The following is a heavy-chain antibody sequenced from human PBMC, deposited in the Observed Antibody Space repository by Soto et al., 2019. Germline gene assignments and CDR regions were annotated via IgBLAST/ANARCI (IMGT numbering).Heavy chain of an antibody. CDR3: TTDQVELRYFDY. CDR1: GFTFSNAW. Sequence: EVQLVESGGGLVKPGGSLRLSCAASGFTFSNAWMSWVRQAPGKGLEWVGRIKSKTDGGTTDYAAPVKGRFTISRDDSKNTLYLQMNSLKTEDTAVYYCTTDQVELRYFDYWGQGTLVTVSS. V-gene: IGHV3-15*01. CDR2: IKSKTDGGTT. D-gene: IGHD1-7*01. J-gene: IGHJ4*02.